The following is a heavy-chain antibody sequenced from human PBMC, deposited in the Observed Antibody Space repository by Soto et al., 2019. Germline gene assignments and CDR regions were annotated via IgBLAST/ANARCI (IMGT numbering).Heavy chain of an antibody. CDR1: GFTFSSYA. Sequence: GGSLRLSCAASGFTFSSYAMHWFGQGPGKGLEWVAVISYDGSNKYYADSVKGRFTISRDNSKNTLYLQMNSLRAEGTAVYYCAIDDYRFNTGYGFRRELWGPRPTATLSS. CDR2: ISYDGSNK. D-gene: IGHD5-12*01. J-gene: IGHJ6*02. CDR3: AIDDYRFNTGYGFRREL. V-gene: IGHV3-30-3*01.